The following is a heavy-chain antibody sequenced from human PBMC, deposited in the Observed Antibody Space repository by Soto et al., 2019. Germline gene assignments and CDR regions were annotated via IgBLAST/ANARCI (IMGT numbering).Heavy chain of an antibody. D-gene: IGHD2-2*01. Sequence: SVKVSFKASGGTFISYAISWVRQAPGQGLEWMGGIIPIFGTANYAQKFQGRVTITADESTSTAYMELSSLRSEDTAVYYCARPQWYHAFDIWGQGTMVTVSS. CDR1: GGTFISYA. CDR3: ARPQWYHAFDI. V-gene: IGHV1-69*13. J-gene: IGHJ3*02. CDR2: IIPIFGTA.